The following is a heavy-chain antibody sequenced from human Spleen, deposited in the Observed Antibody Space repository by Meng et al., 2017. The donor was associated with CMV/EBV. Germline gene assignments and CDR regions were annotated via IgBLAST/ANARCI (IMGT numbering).Heavy chain of an antibody. CDR3: ARLSGSAPNWFDP. Sequence: ASVKVSCKASGYNFSNYEITWVRQAPGQGLEWMGWISPINGGTHFAQKFQDRVTLTRDTSTSTAYMELSSLTSDDTAVYYCARLSGSAPNWFDPWGQGTLVTVSS. D-gene: IGHD1-26*01. J-gene: IGHJ5*02. CDR1: GYNFSNYE. CDR2: ISPINGGT. V-gene: IGHV1-2*02.